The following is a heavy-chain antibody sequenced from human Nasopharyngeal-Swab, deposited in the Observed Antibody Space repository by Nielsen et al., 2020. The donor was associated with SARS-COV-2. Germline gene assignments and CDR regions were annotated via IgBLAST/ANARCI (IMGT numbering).Heavy chain of an antibody. D-gene: IGHD3-3*01. J-gene: IGHJ3*02. CDR2: ISWDSGSI. CDR3: ARGYSYDFWSGYYAFDI. Sequence: SLKISCAASGFTFDDYAIHWVRQAPGRGLEWVSGISWDSGSIGYADSVKGRFTISRDNAKNSLYLQMNSLRAEDTALYYCARGYSYDFWSGYYAFDIWGQGTMVTVSS. V-gene: IGHV3-9*01. CDR1: GFTFDDYA.